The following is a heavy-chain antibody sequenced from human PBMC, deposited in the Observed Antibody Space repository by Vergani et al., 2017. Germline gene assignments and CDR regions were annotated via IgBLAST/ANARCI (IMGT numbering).Heavy chain of an antibody. CDR1: GGSFSGYY. Sequence: QVQLQQWGAGLLKPSETLSLTCAVYGGSFSGYYWCWIRQPPGKGLEWIGEINHSGSTNYNPSLKSRVTISVDTSKNQFSLKLSSVTAADTAVYFCARGFDLWGRGSLVTVSS. J-gene: IGHJ2*01. CDR3: ARGFDL. V-gene: IGHV4-34*01. CDR2: INHSGST.